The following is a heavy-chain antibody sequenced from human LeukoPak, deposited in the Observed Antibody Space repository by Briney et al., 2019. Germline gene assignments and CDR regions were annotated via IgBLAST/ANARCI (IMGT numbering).Heavy chain of an antibody. V-gene: IGHV4-59*08. Sequence: SETLSLTCTVSGGSISSYYWSWIRQPPGKGLEWIGYIYYSGSTYYNPSLKSRVTISVDTSKNQFSLKLSSVTAADTAVYYCARQRIGGSTNFDYWGQGTLVTVSS. J-gene: IGHJ4*02. CDR1: GGSISSYY. D-gene: IGHD2/OR15-2a*01. CDR3: ARQRIGGSTNFDY. CDR2: IYYSGST.